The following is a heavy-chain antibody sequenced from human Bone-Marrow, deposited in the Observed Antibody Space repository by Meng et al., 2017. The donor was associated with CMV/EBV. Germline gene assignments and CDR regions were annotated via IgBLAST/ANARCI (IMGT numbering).Heavy chain of an antibody. J-gene: IGHJ4*02. V-gene: IGHV1-24*01. Sequence: ASVKVSCKVSGYTLTELSMHWVRQAPGKGLEWMGGFDPEDGDTIYAQKFQGRVTMTEDTSTDTAYMELSSLRSEETAVYYCATKLSKREGWSYYFDYWGQGTLVTVSS. CDR1: GYTLTELS. D-gene: IGHD3-16*02. CDR3: ATKLSKREGWSYYFDY. CDR2: FDPEDGDT.